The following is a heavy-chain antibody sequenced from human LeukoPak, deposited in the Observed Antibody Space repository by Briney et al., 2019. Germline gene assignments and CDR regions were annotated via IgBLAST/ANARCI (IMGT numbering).Heavy chain of an antibody. D-gene: IGHD7-27*01. Sequence: ASVTVACKASGYTFTSYYMQWVRQAPGQLLEWMEVINLSGGRTTYAQTSQGRVYMHRDTSKSTVYMELSSVRSEHTAFYYCARDPEANWAFFDYWGQGTLVTVSS. J-gene: IGHJ4*02. V-gene: IGHV1-46*01. CDR1: GYTFTSYY. CDR2: INLSGGRT. CDR3: ARDPEANWAFFDY.